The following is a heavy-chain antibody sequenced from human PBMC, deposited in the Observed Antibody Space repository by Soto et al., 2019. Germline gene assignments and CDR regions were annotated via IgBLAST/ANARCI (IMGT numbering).Heavy chain of an antibody. CDR2: FNPILSFS. CDR1: GDTFNFYT. V-gene: IGHV1-69*02. Sequence: QVQLVQSGAEVKKPGSSVKVSCKASGDTFNFYTINWVRQAPGLGLEWMGRFNPILSFSNSALKFQGRVTLTADKRTSTGYMVRRSLRAEDTAIYYCATSFGSGSRAFDYWGQGALVTVSS. J-gene: IGHJ4*02. CDR3: ATSFGSGSRAFDY. D-gene: IGHD3-10*01.